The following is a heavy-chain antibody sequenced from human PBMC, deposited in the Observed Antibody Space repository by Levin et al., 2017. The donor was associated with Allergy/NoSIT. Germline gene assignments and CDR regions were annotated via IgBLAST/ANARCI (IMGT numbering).Heavy chain of an antibody. D-gene: IGHD3-10*01. CDR1: GYTLTELS. Sequence: ASVKVSCKVSGYTLTELSMHWVRQAPGKGLEWMGGFDPEDGETIYAQKFQGRVTMTEDTSTDTAYMELSSLRSEDTAVYYCGTAGRGLLWFGESELYYYAMDVWGQGTTVTVSS. CDR3: GTAGRGLLWFGESELYYYAMDV. J-gene: IGHJ6*02. CDR2: FDPEDGET. V-gene: IGHV1-24*01.